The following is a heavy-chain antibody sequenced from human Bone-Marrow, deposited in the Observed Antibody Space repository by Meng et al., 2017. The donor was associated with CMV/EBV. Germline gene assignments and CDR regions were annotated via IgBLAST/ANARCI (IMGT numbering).Heavy chain of an antibody. CDR1: GYTFTGYY. D-gene: IGHD2-2*01. J-gene: IGHJ6*02. CDR2: INPNSGGT. Sequence: ASVKVSCKASGYTFTGYYMHWVRQAPGQGLEWMGWINPNSGGTNYAQKFQGRVTMTRDTSISTAYMELSRLRSDDTAVYYCARDTHIVVVPAAIYYYYGMDVWGQGTTVTASS. CDR3: ARDTHIVVVPAAIYYYYGMDV. V-gene: IGHV1-2*02.